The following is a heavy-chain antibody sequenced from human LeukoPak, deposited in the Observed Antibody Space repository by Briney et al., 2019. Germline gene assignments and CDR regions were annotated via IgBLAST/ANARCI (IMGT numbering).Heavy chain of an antibody. CDR3: ARASYYYDDSGYYYDY. V-gene: IGHV3-53*04. Sequence: GGSLRLSCAASGFTVSSNYMNWARQAPGKGLEWVSVIYSGGSTYYADSVKGRFTISRHNPKNTLYLQMNSLSPEDTAVYYCARASYYYDDSGYYYDYWGQGTLVTVSS. CDR1: GFTVSSNY. CDR2: IYSGGST. D-gene: IGHD3-22*01. J-gene: IGHJ4*02.